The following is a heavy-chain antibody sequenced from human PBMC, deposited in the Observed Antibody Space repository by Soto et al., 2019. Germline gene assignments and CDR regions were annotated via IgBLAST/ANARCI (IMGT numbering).Heavy chain of an antibody. V-gene: IGHV3-33*01. J-gene: IGHJ3*02. Sequence: GSLRLSCAASGFTFSIYGMHWVRQAPGKGLEWVAVIGYDGSNKYYADSVKGRFTISRDNSKNTLYLQMNSLRAEDTAVYYCXRAPTVRSRATNDAFDIWGQGTMVTVSS. CDR1: GFTFSIYG. CDR3: XRAPTVRSRATNDAFDI. CDR2: IGYDGSNK. D-gene: IGHD4-17*01.